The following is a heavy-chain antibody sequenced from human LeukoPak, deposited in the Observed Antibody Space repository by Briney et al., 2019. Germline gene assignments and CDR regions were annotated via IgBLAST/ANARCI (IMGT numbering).Heavy chain of an antibody. V-gene: IGHV4-39*07. J-gene: IGHJ5*02. CDR2: VYYSGSA. CDR1: GASISSNSYY. Sequence: SETLSLTCTVSGASISSNSYYRGWIRQPPGKGLEWIGSVYYSGSAYYNPSLKSRATISVDTSKNHFSLKVNSVTAADTAVYYCARHGDSGSYDNWFDPWGQGALVTVSS. CDR3: ARHGDSGSYDNWFDP. D-gene: IGHD1-26*01.